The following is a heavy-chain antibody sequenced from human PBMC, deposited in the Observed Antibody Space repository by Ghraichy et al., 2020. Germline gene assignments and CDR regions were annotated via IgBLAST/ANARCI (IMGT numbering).Heavy chain of an antibody. CDR2: FDPEDGET. Sequence: ASVKVSCKVSGYTLTELFMHWVRQAPGKGLEWMGGFDPEDGETIYAQKFQGRVTMTEDTSTDTAYMELSSLRSEDTAVYYCATGDDSSGSSFDYWGQGTLVTVSS. CDR3: ATGDDSSGSSFDY. V-gene: IGHV1-24*01. D-gene: IGHD3-22*01. J-gene: IGHJ4*02. CDR1: GYTLTELF.